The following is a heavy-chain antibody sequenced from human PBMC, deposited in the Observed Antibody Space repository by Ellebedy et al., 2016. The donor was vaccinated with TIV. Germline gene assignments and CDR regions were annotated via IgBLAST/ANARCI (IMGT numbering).Heavy chain of an antibody. CDR1: GFTFSSYA. D-gene: IGHD1-26*01. CDR3: AKDTGAYSNWFDP. Sequence: GGSLRLXXAASGFTFSSYAMSWVRQAPGKGLEWVSAISGSGGSTYYADSVKGRFTISRDNSKNTLYLQMNSLRAEDTAVYYCAKDTGAYSNWFDPWGQGTLVTVSS. J-gene: IGHJ5*02. CDR2: ISGSGGST. V-gene: IGHV3-23*01.